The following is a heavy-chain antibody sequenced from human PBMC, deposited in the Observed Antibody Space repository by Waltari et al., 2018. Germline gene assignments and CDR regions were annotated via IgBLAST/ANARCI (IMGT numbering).Heavy chain of an antibody. CDR3: ATSHPSLRGRFDY. D-gene: IGHD6-6*01. CDR2: CYSGGST. V-gene: IGHV3-23*03. J-gene: IGHJ4*02. CDR1: GFTFSSYA. Sequence: EVQLLESGGGLVQPGGSLRLSCAASGFTFSSYAMSWVRQAPGKGLEWVSVCYSGGSTYYADSVKGRFTIARDNSKNTLYLQMNSLRAEDTAVYYCATSHPSLRGRFDYWGQGTLVTVSS.